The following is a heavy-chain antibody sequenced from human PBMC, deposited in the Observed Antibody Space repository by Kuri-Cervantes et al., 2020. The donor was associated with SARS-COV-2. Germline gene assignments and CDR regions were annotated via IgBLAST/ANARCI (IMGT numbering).Heavy chain of an antibody. J-gene: IGHJ4*02. V-gene: IGHV4-39*07. Sequence: GSLRLSCSVSDDSISSSNYYWGWIRQPPGKGLEWIGEINHSGSTNYNPSLKSRVTISVDTSKNQFSLKLSSVTAADTAVYYCARVGDYYGSGSVDYWGQGTLVTVSS. CDR3: ARVGDYYGSGSVDY. CDR1: DDSISSSNYY. CDR2: INHSGST. D-gene: IGHD3-10*01.